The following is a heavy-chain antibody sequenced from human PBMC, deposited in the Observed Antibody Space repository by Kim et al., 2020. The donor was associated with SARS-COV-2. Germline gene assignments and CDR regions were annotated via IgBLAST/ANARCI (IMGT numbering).Heavy chain of an antibody. J-gene: IGHJ4*02. Sequence: SETLSLTCAVYGGSFSGYYWSWIRQPPGKGLEWIGEINHSGSTNYNPSLKSRVTISVDTSKNQFSLKLSSVTAADTAVYYCARGRGVSSSWWVYFDYWGQGTLVTVSS. CDR2: INHSGST. D-gene: IGHD6-13*01. V-gene: IGHV4-34*01. CDR1: GGSFSGYY. CDR3: ARGRGVSSSWWVYFDY.